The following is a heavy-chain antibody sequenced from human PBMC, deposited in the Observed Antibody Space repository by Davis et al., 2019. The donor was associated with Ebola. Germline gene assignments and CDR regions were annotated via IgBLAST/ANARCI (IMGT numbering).Heavy chain of an antibody. CDR2: IWYDGSNK. D-gene: IGHD2-2*01. J-gene: IGHJ5*02. CDR3: ARDYAADCSSTSCYPWGPFDP. V-gene: IGHV3-33*08. CDR1: GFTFRGCS. Sequence: PGGSLRLSCVASGFTFRGCSIYWVRRAPGKGLEWVAVIWYDGSNKYYADSVKGRFTISRDNSKNTLYLQMNSLRAEDTAVYYCARDYAADCSSTSCYPWGPFDPWGQGTLVTVSS.